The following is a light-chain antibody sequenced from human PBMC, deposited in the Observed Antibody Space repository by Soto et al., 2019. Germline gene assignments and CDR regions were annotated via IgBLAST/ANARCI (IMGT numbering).Light chain of an antibody. J-gene: IGKJ2*01. V-gene: IGKV3-20*01. CDR3: QQYGTSPYT. Sequence: EFVLTQSPDTLSSSPGEKATLSCRASQSLSSNSLAWYQQKPGQAPRLLIYGASSRATGIPDRFSGSGSGTDFTLTISRLEPKDFAVYYCQQYGTSPYTFGQGTKLEIK. CDR1: QSLSSNS. CDR2: GAS.